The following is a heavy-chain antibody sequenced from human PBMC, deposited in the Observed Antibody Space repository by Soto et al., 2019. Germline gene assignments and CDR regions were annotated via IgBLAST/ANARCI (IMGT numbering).Heavy chain of an antibody. Sequence: QVQLVQSGAEVKKPGSSVKVSCKASGGTFSSYAISWVRQAPGQGLEWMGGIIPIFGTANYAQKFQGRVTITADESTSTAYMELSSLRSEDTAVYYCVRDLGGGYCSGGSCPVIYGMDVWGQGTTVTVSS. V-gene: IGHV1-69*01. D-gene: IGHD2-15*01. CDR3: VRDLGGGYCSGGSCPVIYGMDV. CDR2: IIPIFGTA. CDR1: GGTFSSYA. J-gene: IGHJ6*02.